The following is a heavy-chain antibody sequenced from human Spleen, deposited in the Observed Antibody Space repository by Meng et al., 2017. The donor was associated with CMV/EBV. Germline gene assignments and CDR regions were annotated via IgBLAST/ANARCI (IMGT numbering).Heavy chain of an antibody. V-gene: IGHV6-1*01. J-gene: IGHJ4*02. D-gene: IGHD3-3*01. CDR1: GDSVSTKTAD. CDR2: TYYRSKWYN. CDR3: ARFSVFGVGDY. Sequence: SGDSVSTKTADWNWIRQSPARGLEWLGRTYYRSKWYNDDELSVKSRLTINPDTSKNQFSLHLNSVTPDDTAVYYCARFSVFGVGDYWGQGTLVTVSS.